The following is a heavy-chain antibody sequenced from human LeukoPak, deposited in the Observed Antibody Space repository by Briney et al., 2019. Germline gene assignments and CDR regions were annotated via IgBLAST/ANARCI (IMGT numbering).Heavy chain of an antibody. V-gene: IGHV5-51*01. Sequence: KPGESLKISCKVSGYSFTSYWTGWVRQMPGKGLEWVGIIYPDDSDTRYSPSVQDQVTISADKSISTTYLQWSSLKASDTAMYYCARHYPGGDYFIDDGGQGTLVTVSS. J-gene: IGHJ4*02. CDR1: GYSFTSYW. CDR3: ARHYPGGDYFIDD. CDR2: IYPDDSDT. D-gene: IGHD4-17*01.